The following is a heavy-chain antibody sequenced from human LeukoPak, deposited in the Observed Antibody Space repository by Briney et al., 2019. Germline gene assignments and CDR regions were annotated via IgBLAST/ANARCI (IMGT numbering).Heavy chain of an antibody. D-gene: IGHD3-10*01. CDR2: INTNTGNP. J-gene: IGHJ4*02. CDR1: YA. Sequence: GASVKVPARLLYAMNWVRQAPGQGLEWMGWINTNTGNPTYAQGFTGRFVFSLDTSVSTAYLQICSLKAEDTAVYYCARGLLQFGELPIPLLFDYWGQGTLVTVSS. V-gene: IGHV7-4-1*01. CDR3: ARGLLQFGELPIPLLFDY.